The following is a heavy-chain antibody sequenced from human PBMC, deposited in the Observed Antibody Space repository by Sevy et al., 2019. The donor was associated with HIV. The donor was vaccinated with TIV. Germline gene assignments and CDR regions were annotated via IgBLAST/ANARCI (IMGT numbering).Heavy chain of an antibody. CDR3: ARSGEKRITMVRGVICAFDI. V-gene: IGHV4-4*07. J-gene: IGHJ3*02. CDR1: GGSISSYY. Sequence: SETLSLTCTVSGGSISSYYWSWIRQPAGKGLEWIGRIYTSGSTSYNPSLKSRVTMSVDTSKNQFSLKLSSVTAADTAVYYCARSGEKRITMVRGVICAFDIWGQGTMVTVSS. D-gene: IGHD3-10*01. CDR2: IYTSGST.